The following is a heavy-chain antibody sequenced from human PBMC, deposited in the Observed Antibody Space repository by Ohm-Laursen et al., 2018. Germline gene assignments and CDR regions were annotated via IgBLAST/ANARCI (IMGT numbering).Heavy chain of an antibody. V-gene: IGHV1-46*01. J-gene: IGHJ4*02. CDR2: INPADGGT. CDR3: VRGANTGSYGPNF. CDR1: GYSFTRYY. Sequence: GASVKVSCKASGYSFTRYYIHWVRQAPGEGLEWMGIINPADGGTSYDQKFQGRVTMTRDTSTSTVYMELSSLRSEDTAVYYCVRGANTGSYGPNFWGQGTLVIVSS. D-gene: IGHD1-26*01.